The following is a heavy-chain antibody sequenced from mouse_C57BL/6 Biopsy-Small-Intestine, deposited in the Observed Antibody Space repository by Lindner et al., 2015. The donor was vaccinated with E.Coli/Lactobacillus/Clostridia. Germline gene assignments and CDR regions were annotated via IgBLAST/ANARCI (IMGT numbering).Heavy chain of an antibody. V-gene: IGHV1-4*01. CDR2: INPSSDYT. Sequence: VQLQESGAELARPGASVKMSCETSGYTFTTYTMHWVTQRPGQGLEWIGYINPSSDYTKYNQKFKDKATLTADKSSSTAYMQLHSLTSEDSAVYYCARGDDYDPYAMDYWGQGTSVTVSS. J-gene: IGHJ4*01. D-gene: IGHD2-4*01. CDR3: ARGDDYDPYAMDY. CDR1: GYTFTTYT.